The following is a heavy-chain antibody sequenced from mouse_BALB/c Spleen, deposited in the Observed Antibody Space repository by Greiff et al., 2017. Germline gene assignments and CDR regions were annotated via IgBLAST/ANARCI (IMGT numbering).Heavy chain of an antibody. CDR2: ISSGSSTI. V-gene: IGHV5-17*02. CDR1: GFTFSSFG. D-gene: IGHD1-1*01. Sequence: EVMLVESGGGLVQPGGSRKLSCAASGFTFSSFGMHWVRQAPGKGLEWVAYISSGSSTIYYADTVKGRFTISRDNPKNTLFLQMTSLRSEDTAMYYCAAGSSYVGYAMDYWGQGTSVTVSS. CDR3: AAGSSYVGYAMDY. J-gene: IGHJ4*01.